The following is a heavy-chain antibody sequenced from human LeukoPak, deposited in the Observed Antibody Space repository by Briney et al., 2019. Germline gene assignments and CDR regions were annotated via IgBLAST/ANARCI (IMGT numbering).Heavy chain of an antibody. CDR2: ISSSGSTI. Sequence: GGSLRLSYAASGFTFSDYYMSWIRQAPGKGLEWVSYISSSGSTIYYADSVKGRFTISRDNAKTSLSLQMNSLRAEDTAVYYCARERVRRGAFDIWGQGPMVTVSS. J-gene: IGHJ3*02. D-gene: IGHD2-8*01. CDR1: GFTFSDYY. V-gene: IGHV3-11*04. CDR3: ARERVRRGAFDI.